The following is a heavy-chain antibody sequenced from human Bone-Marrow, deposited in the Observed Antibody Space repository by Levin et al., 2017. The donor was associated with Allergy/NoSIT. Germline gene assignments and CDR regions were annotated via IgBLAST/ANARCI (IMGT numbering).Heavy chain of an antibody. CDR3: TRVTGADRGYFAY. CDR1: GFTFGDYA. Sequence: QPGGSLRLSCRGSGFTFGDYAMTWVRQAPGKGLEWVGFIRAKAYGGASEYAASVKGRFTISRDDSKSVAYLEMNNLKSEDTAVYYCTRVTGADRGYFAYWGQGTLVTVSS. J-gene: IGHJ4*02. V-gene: IGHV3-49*04. D-gene: IGHD3-9*01. CDR2: IRAKAYGGAS.